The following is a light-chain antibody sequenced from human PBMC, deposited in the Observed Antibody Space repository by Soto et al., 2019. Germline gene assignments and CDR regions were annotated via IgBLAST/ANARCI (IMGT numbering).Light chain of an antibody. CDR2: WAS. J-gene: IGKJ1*01. Sequence: DIVMTQSPDSLAVSLGERATINCKSSQSVLYSSNNKNYLAWYQQKPEQPPKLLIYWASTRESGVPDRFSGSGSGTDFTLTISSLQAEDVAVYYCHQYHSSPRTFGQGTKVEIK. V-gene: IGKV4-1*01. CDR1: QSVLYSSNNKNY. CDR3: HQYHSSPRT.